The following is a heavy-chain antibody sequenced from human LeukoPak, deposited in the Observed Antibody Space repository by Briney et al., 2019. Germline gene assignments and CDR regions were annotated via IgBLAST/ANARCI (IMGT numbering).Heavy chain of an antibody. J-gene: IGHJ3*02. Sequence: GASVKVSCKASGYTFTGYYMHWVRQAPRQGLEWMGWINPNSGGTNYAQKFQGRVTMTRDTSISTAYMELSRLRSDDTAVYYCAREGYYDILTDSDAFDIWGQGTMVTVSS. CDR1: GYTFTGYY. CDR2: INPNSGGT. D-gene: IGHD3-9*01. V-gene: IGHV1-2*02. CDR3: AREGYYDILTDSDAFDI.